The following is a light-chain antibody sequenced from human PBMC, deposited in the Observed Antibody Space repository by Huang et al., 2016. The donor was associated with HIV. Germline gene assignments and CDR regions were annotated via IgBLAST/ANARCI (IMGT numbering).Light chain of an antibody. CDR3: QQYNKWPRT. V-gene: IGKV3-15*01. CDR2: GVS. Sequence: EIVMTQSPAALSVSPGEGATLSCRASQSVSRNLAWYQQRPGQAPRVLIYGVSTRATGIPARFSGSVSGTEFTLTISSLQSEDFAVYYCQQYNKWPRTFGGGTKVEIK. J-gene: IGKJ4*01. CDR1: QSVSRN.